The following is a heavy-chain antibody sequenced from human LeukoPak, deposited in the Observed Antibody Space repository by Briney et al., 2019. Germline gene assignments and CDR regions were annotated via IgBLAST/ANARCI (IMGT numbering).Heavy chain of an antibody. CDR1: GFTFSDYH. CDR2: ISPGGQTT. Sequence: PGGSLRLSCAASGFTFSDYHMDWIRQAPGKGLEWISYISPGGQTTYFADSVKGRVTLSRDSAKNSLSLRMNSLTADDTAVYFCAVGRDIRVAGPGGYFDYWGQGTLVAVSS. J-gene: IGHJ4*02. D-gene: IGHD6-19*01. CDR3: AVGRDIRVAGPGGYFDY. V-gene: IGHV3-11*01.